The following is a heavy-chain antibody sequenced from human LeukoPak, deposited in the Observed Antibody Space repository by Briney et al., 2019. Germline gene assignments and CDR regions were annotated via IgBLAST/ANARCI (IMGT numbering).Heavy chain of an antibody. D-gene: IGHD2-21*02. CDR1: GFTFGVYA. V-gene: IGHV3-23*01. CDR3: AKGVASCGGDCYSSN. Sequence: GGSLRLSCATSGFTFGVYAMSWVRQAPGKGLEWVSEISGSGGSTFYADSVKGRFTISRDNAKSTLSLQMHSLRAEDTAVYYFAKGVASCGGDCYSSNWGRGTLVTVSS. CDR2: ISGSGGST. J-gene: IGHJ4*02.